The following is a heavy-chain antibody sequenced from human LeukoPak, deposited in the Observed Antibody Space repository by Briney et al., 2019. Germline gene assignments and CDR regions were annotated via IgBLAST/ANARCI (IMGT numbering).Heavy chain of an antibody. CDR1: GGYISSNSYY. D-gene: IGHD1-26*01. J-gene: IGHJ4*02. CDR3: ARHLRGAGDY. CDR2: IYYSGNT. V-gene: IGHV4-39*01. Sequence: SETLSLTCTVSGGYISSNSYYWGWIRQPPGKGLEWIGSIYYSGNTYYNPSLKSRVTISVDTSKNHFSLRLSSVTAADTAVYYCARHLRGAGDYWGQGTLVTVSS.